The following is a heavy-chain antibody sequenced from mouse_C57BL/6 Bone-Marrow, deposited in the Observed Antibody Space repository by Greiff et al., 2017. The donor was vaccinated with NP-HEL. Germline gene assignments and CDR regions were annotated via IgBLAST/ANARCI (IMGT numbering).Heavy chain of an antibody. D-gene: IGHD1-1*01. CDR1: GYTFTSYT. Sequence: QVQLKESGAELARPGASVKMSCKASGYTFTSYTMHWVKQRPGQGLEWIGYINPSSGYTKYNQKFKDKATLTADKSSSTAYMQLSSLTSEDSAVYYCARSHYYGSSYPFAYWGQGTLVTVSA. CDR3: ARSHYYGSSYPFAY. J-gene: IGHJ3*01. V-gene: IGHV1-4*01. CDR2: INPSSGYT.